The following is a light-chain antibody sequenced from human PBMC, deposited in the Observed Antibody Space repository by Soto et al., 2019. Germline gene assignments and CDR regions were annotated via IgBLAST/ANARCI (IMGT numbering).Light chain of an antibody. CDR3: GTWDSSLSAVV. Sequence: QSVLTQPPSVSAAPGQTVTISCSGSSSNIGNNYVSWYQQLPGTAPKLLIYDNNKRPSGIPDRFCGSKSGTSATLGITGLQTGDEADYYCGTWDSSLSAVVFGGGTKLTVL. CDR2: DNN. J-gene: IGLJ2*01. V-gene: IGLV1-51*01. CDR1: SSNIGNNY.